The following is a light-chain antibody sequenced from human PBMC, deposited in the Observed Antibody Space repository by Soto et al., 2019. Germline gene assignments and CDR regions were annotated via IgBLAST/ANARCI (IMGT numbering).Light chain of an antibody. CDR3: QQYQNLPP. J-gene: IGKJ5*01. CDR1: QNINTY. CDR2: DAS. V-gene: IGKV1-33*01. Sequence: DIQMTQSPSSLSASVGDRVTITCQASQNINTYLNWYQQKPGRAPKLLIYDASNLEAGVPSRFRGSGSGTHFPFTISRLQPEDIATYYCQQYQNLPPFGQGTRLEIK.